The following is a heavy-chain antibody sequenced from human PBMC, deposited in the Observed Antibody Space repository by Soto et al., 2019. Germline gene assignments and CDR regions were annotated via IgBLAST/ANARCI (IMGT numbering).Heavy chain of an antibody. D-gene: IGHD2-15*01. CDR2: ISSNGGST. V-gene: IGHV3-64D*06. J-gene: IGHJ6*02. CDR1: GFTFSSYG. Sequence: PGGSLRLSCSASGFTFSSYGFHWVRQVPGKGLEYVSLISSNGGSTYHAASVKGRFTISRDNSKNTLYLQMSSLRAEDTAVYYCVKDRQEGGYYYYHGMDVWGQGTTVTVSS. CDR3: VKDRQEGGYYYYHGMDV.